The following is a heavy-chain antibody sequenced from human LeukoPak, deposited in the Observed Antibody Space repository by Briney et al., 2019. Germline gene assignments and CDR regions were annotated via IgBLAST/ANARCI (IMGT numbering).Heavy chain of an antibody. Sequence: PGGSLRLSCAASGFTFSSYAMHWVRQAPGKGLEWVAVISYDGSNKYYADSVKGRFTISRDNSKNTLYLQMNSLRAEDTAVYYCARDPQLWQKTCLDYWGQGTLVTVSS. J-gene: IGHJ4*02. CDR3: ARDPQLWQKTCLDY. CDR2: ISYDGSNK. V-gene: IGHV3-30*04. D-gene: IGHD5-18*01. CDR1: GFTFSSYA.